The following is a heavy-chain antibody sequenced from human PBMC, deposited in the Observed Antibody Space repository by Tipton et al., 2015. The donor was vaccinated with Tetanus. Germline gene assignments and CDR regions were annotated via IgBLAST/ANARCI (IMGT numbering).Heavy chain of an antibody. V-gene: IGHV4-34*01. D-gene: IGHD6-13*01. CDR2: INHSGST. Sequence: TLSLTCAVYGGSFSGYYWSWIRQPPGKGLEWIGEINHSGSTNYNPSLKSRVTISVDTSKNQFSLKLSSVTAADTAVYYCARDPPVIFPGLPGRQLVRNDAFDIWGQGTMVTVSS. CDR1: GGSFSGYY. J-gene: IGHJ3*02. CDR3: ARDPPVIFPGLPGRQLVRNDAFDI.